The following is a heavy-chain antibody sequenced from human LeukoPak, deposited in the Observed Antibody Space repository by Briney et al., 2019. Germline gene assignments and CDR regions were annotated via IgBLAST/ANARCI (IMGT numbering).Heavy chain of an antibody. J-gene: IGHJ4*02. CDR2: ISGSGGST. D-gene: IGHD4-17*01. V-gene: IGHV3-23*01. CDR1: GFTFSSYA. CDR3: AKLNGGTDYGYLDY. Sequence: PGGSLRLSCAASGFTFSSYAMSWVRQAPGKGLEWVSAISGSGGSTYYADSVKGRFTISRDNSKNTLYLQMNSLRAEDTAVYYCAKLNGGTDYGYLDYWGQGTLVTVSS.